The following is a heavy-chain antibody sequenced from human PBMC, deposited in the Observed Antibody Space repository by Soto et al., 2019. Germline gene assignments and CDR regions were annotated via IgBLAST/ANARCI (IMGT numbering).Heavy chain of an antibody. Sequence: SETLSLTCTVSGGSISSYYWSWIRQPPGKGLEWIGYIYYSGSTNYNPSLKSRVTISVDTSKNQFSLKLSSVTAADTAVYYCARADYDSSGYYQYYFDYWGQGTLVTVSS. D-gene: IGHD3-22*01. J-gene: IGHJ4*02. CDR3: ARADYDSSGYYQYYFDY. CDR2: IYYSGST. V-gene: IGHV4-59*01. CDR1: GGSISSYY.